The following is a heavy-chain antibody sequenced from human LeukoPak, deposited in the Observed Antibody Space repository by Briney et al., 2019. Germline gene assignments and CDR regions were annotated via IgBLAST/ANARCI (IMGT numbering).Heavy chain of an antibody. CDR1: GFTFSSYA. CDR2: ISGSGGST. J-gene: IGHJ5*02. Sequence: GGSLRLSCAVSGFTFSSYAMSWVRQAPGKGLEWVSAISGSGGSTYYADSVKGRFTISRDNSKNTLYLQMNSLRAEDTAVYYCAKDPSTMVRGAPFDPWGQGTLVTVSS. V-gene: IGHV3-23*01. D-gene: IGHD3-10*01. CDR3: AKDPSTMVRGAPFDP.